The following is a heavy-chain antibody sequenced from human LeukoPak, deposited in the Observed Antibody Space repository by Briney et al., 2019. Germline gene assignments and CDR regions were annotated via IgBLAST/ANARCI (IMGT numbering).Heavy chain of an antibody. V-gene: IGHV1-2*02. CDR2: INPNSGDT. J-gene: IGHJ4*02. CDR3: VSGLSTSRYFDWSYFDY. D-gene: IGHD3-9*01. Sequence: ASVKVSCKTSGYTFTGYYLHWVRQAPGQGLEWMGWINPNSGDTHYAQNFQGRVTMTRDTSISTAYMELSRLGSDDTAVYYCVSGLSTSRYFDWSYFDYWGQGTLVTVSS. CDR1: GYTFTGYY.